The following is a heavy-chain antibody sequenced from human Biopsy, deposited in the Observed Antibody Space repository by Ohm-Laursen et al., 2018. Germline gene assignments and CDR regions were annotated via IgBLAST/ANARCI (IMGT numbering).Heavy chain of an antibody. CDR1: GYTFTNYG. V-gene: IGHV1-18*01. CDR2: ISPYNGET. Sequence: GSSVKVSCKASGYTFTNYGISWVRQAPGQGLEWMGGISPYNGETDYAQKLQGRVTMTTDTSTSTAYMDLRSLRSDDTAVYYCARDRWPHVTLLGLVVFDFWGQGTLVIVSS. D-gene: IGHD3-3*01. J-gene: IGHJ4*02. CDR3: ARDRWPHVTLLGLVVFDF.